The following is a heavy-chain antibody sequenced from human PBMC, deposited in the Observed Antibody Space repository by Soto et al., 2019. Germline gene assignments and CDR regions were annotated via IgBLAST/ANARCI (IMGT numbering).Heavy chain of an antibody. CDR2: INHSGST. CDR3: ARRRVLLWFGDSTGSPMDV. D-gene: IGHD3-10*01. CDR1: GGSFSGYY. Sequence: SETLSLTCAVYGGSFSGYYWSWIRQPPGKGLEWIGEINHSGSTNYNPSLKSRVTISVDTSKNQFSLKLSSVTAADTAVYYCARRRVLLWFGDSTGSPMDVWGEGTTVTVSS. V-gene: IGHV4-34*01. J-gene: IGHJ6*03.